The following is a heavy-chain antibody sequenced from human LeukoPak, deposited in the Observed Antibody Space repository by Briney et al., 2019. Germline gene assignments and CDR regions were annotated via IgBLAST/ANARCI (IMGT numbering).Heavy chain of an antibody. CDR1: GFTFSSYT. V-gene: IGHV3-64D*09. Sequence: GGSLRLSCSVSGFTFSSYTMHWVRQAPGKGLEYVSSIDINGGRTYYADSVKGRFTISRDNSKNTLYLQMSSLRAEDTAVYYCARDLSPVVRASPMGYWGQGTPVTVSS. CDR3: ARDLSPVVRASPMGY. CDR2: IDINGGRT. J-gene: IGHJ4*02. D-gene: IGHD3-10*01.